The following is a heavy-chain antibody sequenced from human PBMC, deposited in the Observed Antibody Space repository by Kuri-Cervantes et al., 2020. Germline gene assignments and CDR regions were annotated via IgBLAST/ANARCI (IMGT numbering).Heavy chain of an antibody. CDR1: GFTFSSYG. V-gene: IGHV3-30*02. D-gene: IGHD3-16*01. J-gene: IGHJ4*02. CDR2: IWYDGSNK. CDR3: AKDWTDDYVSFSGFGGIVDY. Sequence: GGSLRLSCAASGFTFSSYGMHWVRQAPGKGLEWVAVIWYDGSNKYYADSVKGRFTISRDNSKNTLYLQMNSLRAEDTAVYYCAKDWTDDYVSFSGFGGIVDYWGQGTLVTVSS.